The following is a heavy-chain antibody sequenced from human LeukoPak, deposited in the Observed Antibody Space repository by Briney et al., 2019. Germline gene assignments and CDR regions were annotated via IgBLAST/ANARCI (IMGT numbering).Heavy chain of an antibody. CDR3: ARVGLVGTDFDY. D-gene: IGHD3/OR15-3a*01. Sequence: SETLSLTCTVSGGSISSYYWSWIRQPPGKGLEWIGYIYYSGSTNYNPSLKSRVTISVDTSKNQFSLKLSSVTAADTAVYYCARVGLVGTDFDYWGQGTLVTVSS. J-gene: IGHJ4*02. V-gene: IGHV4-59*01. CDR2: IYYSGST. CDR1: GGSISSYY.